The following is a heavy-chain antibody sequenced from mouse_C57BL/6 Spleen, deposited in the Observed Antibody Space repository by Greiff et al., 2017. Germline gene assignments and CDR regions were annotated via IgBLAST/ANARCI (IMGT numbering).Heavy chain of an antibody. V-gene: IGHV1-64*01. J-gene: IGHJ3*01. D-gene: IGHD2-2*01. CDR3: ARGGYVYDGLAD. CDR1: GYTFTSYW. Sequence: VQLQQPGAELVKPGASVTLSCKASGYTFTSYWMHWVKQRPGQGLEWIGMIHPKSGSTNYNEKFKSKATLTVDKSSSTAYMQLSSLTSDDSAVYDWARGGYVYDGLADWGQGTLVTVST. CDR2: IHPKSGST.